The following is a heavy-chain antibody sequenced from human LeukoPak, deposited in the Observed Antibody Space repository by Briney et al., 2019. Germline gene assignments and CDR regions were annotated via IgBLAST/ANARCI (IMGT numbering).Heavy chain of an antibody. Sequence: PGGSLRLSCAASGFTFSSYWMHWVRQAPGKGLVWVSRINTDGSSTSYADSVKGRFTISRDNAKNTLYLQMNSLRAEDTAVYYCARTYYYDSSGYYGYWGQGTLVTVPS. CDR3: ARTYYYDSSGYYGY. J-gene: IGHJ4*02. CDR2: INTDGSST. CDR1: GFTFSSYW. D-gene: IGHD3-22*01. V-gene: IGHV3-74*01.